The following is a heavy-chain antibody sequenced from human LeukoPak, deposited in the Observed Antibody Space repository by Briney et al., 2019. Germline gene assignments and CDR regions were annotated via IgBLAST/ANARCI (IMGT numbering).Heavy chain of an antibody. V-gene: IGHV4-34*01. CDR3: ARGQGDGSSWYLYYYYMDV. J-gene: IGHJ6*03. CDR2: INHSGST. CDR1: GGSFSGYY. Sequence: SETLSLTCAVYGGSFSGYYWSWIRQPPGKGLEWIGEINHSGSTNYNPSLKSRVTISVDTSKNQFSLKLSSVTAADTAVYYCARGQGDGSSWYLYYYYMDVWGKGTTVTVSS. D-gene: IGHD6-13*01.